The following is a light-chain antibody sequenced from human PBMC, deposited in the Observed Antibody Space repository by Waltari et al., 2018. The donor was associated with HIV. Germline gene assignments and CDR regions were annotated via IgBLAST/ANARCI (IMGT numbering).Light chain of an antibody. CDR3: QSYDSSLSGSRV. V-gene: IGLV1-40*01. Sequence: HSVLTQPPSVSGALGQRVTISCTGSSSNLGAGYDVHWYQQLPGTAPKLRIYTHNNRPSGAPDRFSGSKSGTSASLAITGLQAEDEADYHCQSYDSSLSGSRVFGGGTKLTVL. CDR1: SSNLGAGYD. J-gene: IGLJ3*02. CDR2: THN.